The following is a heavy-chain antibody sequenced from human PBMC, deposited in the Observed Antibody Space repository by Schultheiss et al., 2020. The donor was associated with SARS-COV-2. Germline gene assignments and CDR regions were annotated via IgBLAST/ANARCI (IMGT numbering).Heavy chain of an antibody. Sequence: GGSLRLSCAASGFTFSSYGMHWVRQAPGKGLEWVAVISYDGSNKYYADSVKGRFTISRDNSKNTLYLQMNSLRAEDTAVYYCAKVELDSSGYHYWGQGTLVTVSS. CDR1: GFTFSSYG. CDR2: ISYDGSNK. CDR3: AKVELDSSGYHY. D-gene: IGHD3-22*01. V-gene: IGHV3-30*18. J-gene: IGHJ4*02.